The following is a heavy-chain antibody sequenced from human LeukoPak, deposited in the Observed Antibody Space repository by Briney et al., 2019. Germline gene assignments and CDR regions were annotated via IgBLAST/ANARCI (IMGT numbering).Heavy chain of an antibody. CDR3: AKELAGGVVLVYFDY. V-gene: IGHV3-13*04. D-gene: IGHD2-15*01. Sequence: GGSLRLSCAASGFTFSRYDMHWVRQATGKGLEWVSAIGTAGDTYYPGSVKGRFTISRENAKNSLYLQMNSLRAEDTAVYYCAKELAGGVVLVYFDYWGQGTLVTVSS. J-gene: IGHJ4*02. CDR2: IGTAGDT. CDR1: GFTFSRYD.